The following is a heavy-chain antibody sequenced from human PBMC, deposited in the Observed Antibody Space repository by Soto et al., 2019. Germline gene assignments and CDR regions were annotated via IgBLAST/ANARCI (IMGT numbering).Heavy chain of an antibody. V-gene: IGHV5-51*01. CDR3: ARHQFSSGLYYYYYGMDV. CDR1: GYSFTSYW. Sequence: GESLKISRKGSGYSFTSYWLGCVSQMPGKGLEWMVIIYPGDSGTRYSPSFQGQVTISADKSSSTAYLQWSSLKASDTAMYYCARHQFSSGLYYYYYGMDVWGQGPTVNVSS. J-gene: IGHJ6*02. CDR2: IYPGDSGT. D-gene: IGHD6-19*01.